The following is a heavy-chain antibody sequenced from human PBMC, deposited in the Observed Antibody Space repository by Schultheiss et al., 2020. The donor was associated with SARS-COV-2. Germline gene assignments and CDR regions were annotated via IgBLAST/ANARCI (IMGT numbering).Heavy chain of an antibody. V-gene: IGHV1-69*13. Sequence: SVKVSCKASGGTFSSYAISWVRQAPGQGLEWMGGIIPIFGTANYAQKFQGRVTITADESTSTAYMELSSLRSDDTAVYYCARGPSTGGNDYWGQGTLVTVSS. D-gene: IGHD2-8*02. J-gene: IGHJ4*02. CDR1: GGTFSSYA. CDR3: ARGPSTGGNDY. CDR2: IIPIFGTA.